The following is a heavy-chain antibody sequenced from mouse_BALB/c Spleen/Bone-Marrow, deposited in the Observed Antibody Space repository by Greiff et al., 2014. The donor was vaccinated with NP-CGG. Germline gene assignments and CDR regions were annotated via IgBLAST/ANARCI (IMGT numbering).Heavy chain of an antibody. J-gene: IGHJ4*01. CDR2: ISSGSSTI. CDR1: GFTFSSFG. Sequence: EVQGVESGGGLVQPGGSRKLSCAASGFTFSSFGMHWVRQAPEKGLEWAAYISSGSSTIYYADTVKGRFTISRDNPKNTLFLQXXXXXSEXTAMYYCARWGYYYAMDYWGQGTSVTVSS. CDR3: ARWGYYYAMDY. V-gene: IGHV5-17*02.